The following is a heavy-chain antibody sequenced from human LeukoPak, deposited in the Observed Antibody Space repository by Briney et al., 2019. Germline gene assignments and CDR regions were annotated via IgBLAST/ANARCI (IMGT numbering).Heavy chain of an antibody. CDR2: ISSSSSYI. J-gene: IGHJ4*02. Sequence: GGSLRLSCAASGFTFSSYSMNWVPQAPGKGLEWVSSISSSSSYIYYADSVKGRFTISRDNAKNSLYLQMNSLRAEDTAVYYCARVVGRTRVYSYGQFDYWGQGTLVTVSS. CDR1: GFTFSSYS. CDR3: ARVVGRTRVYSYGQFDY. V-gene: IGHV3-21*01. D-gene: IGHD5-18*01.